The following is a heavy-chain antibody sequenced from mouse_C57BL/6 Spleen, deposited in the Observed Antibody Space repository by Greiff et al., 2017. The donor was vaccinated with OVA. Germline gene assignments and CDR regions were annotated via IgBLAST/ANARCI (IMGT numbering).Heavy chain of an antibody. CDR3: ANRYFDV. V-gene: IGHV1-50*01. Sequence: VQLQQPGAELVKPGASVKLSCKASGYTFTSYWMQWVKQRPGQGLEWIGEIDPSDSYTNYNQKFKGKATLTVDTSSSTAYMHLSSLTSEDSAVYYCANRYFDVWGTGTTVTVSS. J-gene: IGHJ1*03. CDR2: IDPSDSYT. CDR1: GYTFTSYW.